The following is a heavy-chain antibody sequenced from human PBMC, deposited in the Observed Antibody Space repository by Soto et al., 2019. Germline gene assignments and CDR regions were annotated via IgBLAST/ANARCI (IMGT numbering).Heavy chain of an antibody. Sequence: ASVNVSCKFSGYTLTELSIHWVRQAPGKGLEWMGGFDPEDGETIYAQKFQGRVTMTEDTSTDTAYMELSSLRSEDTAVYYCATFPIIMVYATYYFDYWGQGTLVTVSS. CDR1: GYTLTELS. CDR3: ATFPIIMVYATYYFDY. D-gene: IGHD2-8*01. CDR2: FDPEDGET. V-gene: IGHV1-24*01. J-gene: IGHJ4*02.